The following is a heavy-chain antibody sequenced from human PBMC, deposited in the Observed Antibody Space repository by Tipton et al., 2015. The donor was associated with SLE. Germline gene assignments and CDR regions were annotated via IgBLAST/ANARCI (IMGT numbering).Heavy chain of an antibody. CDR3: AREPYCSSTSCYTGGAVDI. Sequence: QSGPEVKKPGSSVKVSCKASGGTFSSYAISWVRQAPGQGLEWMGGIIPIFGTANYAQKFQGRVTITTDESTSTAYMELSSLRSEDTAVYYCAREPYCSSTSCYTGGAVDIWGQGTMVTVSS. CDR2: IIPIFGTA. CDR1: GGTFSSYA. V-gene: IGHV1-69*05. J-gene: IGHJ3*02. D-gene: IGHD2-2*02.